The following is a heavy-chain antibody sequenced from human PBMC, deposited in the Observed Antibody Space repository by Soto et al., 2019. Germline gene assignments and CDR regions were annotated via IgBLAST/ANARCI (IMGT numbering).Heavy chain of an antibody. CDR1: GYSFTSYW. J-gene: IGHJ4*02. D-gene: IGHD3-16*02. CDR2: IYPGDSDT. Sequence: GESLKISCKGSGYSFTSYWIGWVRQMPGKGLEWMGIIYPGDSDTRYSPSFQGQVTISADKSISTAYLQWSSLKASDTAMYYCARQITFGGVTVLYIDYWGQGTLVTVSS. V-gene: IGHV5-51*01. CDR3: ARQITFGGVTVLYIDY.